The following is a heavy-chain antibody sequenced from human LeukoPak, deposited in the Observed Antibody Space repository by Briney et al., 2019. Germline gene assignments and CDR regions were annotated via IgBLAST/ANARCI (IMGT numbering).Heavy chain of an antibody. D-gene: IGHD1-26*01. J-gene: IGHJ3*02. CDR2: IYYSGST. CDR1: GGSISSYY. Sequence: SETLSLTCTVSGGSISSYYWSWIRQPPGKGLEWIGYIYYSGSTNYNPSLKSRVTISVDTSKNQFSLKLSSVTAADTAVYYCARDEGSGSQDAFDIWGQGTMVTVSS. V-gene: IGHV4-59*01. CDR3: ARDEGSGSQDAFDI.